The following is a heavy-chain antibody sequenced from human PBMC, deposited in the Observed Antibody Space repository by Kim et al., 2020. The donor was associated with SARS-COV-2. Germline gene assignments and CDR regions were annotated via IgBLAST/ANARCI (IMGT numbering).Heavy chain of an antibody. CDR1: GFSLRTSGVG. CDR3: AHSRVDILTGLLPFDI. V-gene: IGHV2-5*02. J-gene: IGHJ3*02. D-gene: IGHD3-9*01. CDR2: IYWDDDK. Sequence: SGPTLVNPTQTLTLTCTFSGFSLRTSGVGVGWIRQPPGKALEWLALIYWDDDKRYSPFLKSRLTITKDTSKNQVVLTMTNMDPVDTATYYCAHSRVDILTGLLPFDIWGQGTMVTVSS.